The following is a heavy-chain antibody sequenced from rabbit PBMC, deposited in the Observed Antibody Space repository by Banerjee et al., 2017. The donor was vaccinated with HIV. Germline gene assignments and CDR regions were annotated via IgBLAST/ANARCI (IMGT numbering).Heavy chain of an antibody. D-gene: IGHD4-2*01. J-gene: IGHJ2*01. CDR1: GFSFSSYYY. CDR2: IYIGSGST. Sequence: QSLEESGGDLVKPGASLTLTCTASGFSFSSYYYMCWVRQAPGKGLEWIACIYIGSGSTYYASWAKGRFTISKTSSTTVTLQMTSLTAADTATYFCARGVAGNADYGLGAFDPWGPGTLVTVS. V-gene: IGHV1S40*01. CDR3: ARGVAGNADYGLGAFDP.